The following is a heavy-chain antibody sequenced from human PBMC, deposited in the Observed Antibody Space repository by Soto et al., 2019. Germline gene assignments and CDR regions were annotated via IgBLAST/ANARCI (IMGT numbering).Heavy chain of an antibody. CDR1: GYTFTLFG. J-gene: IGHJ4*02. CDR3: ARGGKFRYFDC. CDR2: ISPYNGDT. Sequence: QVQLVQSGAEVKKPGASVKVSCPTSGYTFTLFGITWVRQAPGQGLEWMGWISPYNGDTKYAEKLEGRVTLTIDTSTDTAYMDLTSLTSDDTAEYYCARGGKFRYFDCWGQGALVTVSS. D-gene: IGHD2-21*01. V-gene: IGHV1-18*01.